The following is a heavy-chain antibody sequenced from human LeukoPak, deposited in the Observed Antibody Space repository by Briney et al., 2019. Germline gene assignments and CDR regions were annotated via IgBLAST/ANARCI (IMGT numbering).Heavy chain of an antibody. CDR3: ARDLGHCSSGTCYAYGFDL. J-gene: IGHJ3*01. V-gene: IGHV3-11*01. D-gene: IGHD2-15*01. Sequence: GFLRLSCTASGFRFSDHYMNWIRQAAGRRLELVSFISRSGDSIHDTDSVQGRFTVSRDNGQDELYLQMNSLRAEDTAVYYCARDLGHCSSGTCYAYGFDLWGQGTVVSVSS. CDR1: GFRFSDHY. CDR2: ISRSGDSI.